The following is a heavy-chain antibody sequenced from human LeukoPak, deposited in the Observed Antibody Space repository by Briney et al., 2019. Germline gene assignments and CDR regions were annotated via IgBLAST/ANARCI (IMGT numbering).Heavy chain of an antibody. CDR3: ARVLSSGSYSWFDP. J-gene: IGHJ5*02. Sequence: ASVKVSCKASGYTFTGYYMHWVRQAPGQGLEWMGRINPNSGGTNYAQKVQGRVTMTRDTSIRTAYMELSRLRSDDTAVYYCARVLSSGSYSWFDPWGQGTLVTVSS. CDR1: GYTFTGYY. D-gene: IGHD1-26*01. CDR2: INPNSGGT. V-gene: IGHV1-2*06.